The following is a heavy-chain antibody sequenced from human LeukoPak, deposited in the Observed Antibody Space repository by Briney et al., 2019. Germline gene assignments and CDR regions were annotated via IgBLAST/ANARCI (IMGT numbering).Heavy chain of an antibody. J-gene: IGHJ6*02. CDR3: ALAAAGTAYYYYYYGMDV. CDR1: GFTFSSYE. CDR2: ISSSGSTI. D-gene: IGHD6-13*01. Sequence: GGSLRLSCAASGFTFSSYEMNWVRQAPGKGLEWVSYISSSGSTIYYADSVKGRFTISRDNAKNSLYLQMKSLRAEDTAVYYCALAAAGTAYYYYYYGMDVWGQGTTVTVSS. V-gene: IGHV3-48*03.